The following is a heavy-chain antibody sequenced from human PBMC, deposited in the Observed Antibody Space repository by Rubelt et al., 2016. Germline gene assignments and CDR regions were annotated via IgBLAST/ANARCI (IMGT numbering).Heavy chain of an antibody. CDR3: ARGRRGSSSWLGRDYYGMDV. Sequence: QVQLQQWGAGLLKPSETLSLTCAVYGGSFSGYYWSWIRQPPGKGLEWIGAINHSGSTNYNPSLKSRVTISGDTSKNQFSLKLSSVTAADTAVYYCARGRRGSSSWLGRDYYGMDVWGQGTTVTVSS. V-gene: IGHV4-34*01. CDR1: GGSFSGYY. J-gene: IGHJ6*02. CDR2: INHSGST. D-gene: IGHD6-13*01.